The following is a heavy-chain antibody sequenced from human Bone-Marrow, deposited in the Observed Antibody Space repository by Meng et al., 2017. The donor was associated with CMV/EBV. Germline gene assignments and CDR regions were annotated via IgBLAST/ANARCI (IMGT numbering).Heavy chain of an antibody. V-gene: IGHV3-33*01. J-gene: IGHJ4*02. CDR3: ARGYCSSTNCYYYFDY. Sequence: GFSFSNSGMHWVRQAPGKGLEWVALIWYDGSNIDYADSVKGRFTISRDNSKNTLYLQMNSLRAEDTAVYYCARGYCSSTNCYYYFDYWGQGTLVTVSS. CDR2: IWYDGSNI. CDR1: GFSFSNSG. D-gene: IGHD2-2*01.